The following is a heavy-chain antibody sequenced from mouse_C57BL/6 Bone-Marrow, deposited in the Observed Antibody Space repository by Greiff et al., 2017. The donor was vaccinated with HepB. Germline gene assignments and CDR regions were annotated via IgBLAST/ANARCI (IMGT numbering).Heavy chain of an antibody. J-gene: IGHJ3*01. CDR1: GFTFSSYA. D-gene: IGHD2-3*01. CDR3: ARVLDAPWFAY. CDR2: ISDGGSYT. V-gene: IGHV5-4*01. Sequence: DVQLVESGGGLVKPGGSLKLSCAASGFTFSSYAMSWVRQTPEKRLEWVATISDGGSYTYYPDNVKGRFTISRDNAKNNLYLQMSHPKSEDTAMYYCARVLDAPWFAYWGQGTLVTVSA.